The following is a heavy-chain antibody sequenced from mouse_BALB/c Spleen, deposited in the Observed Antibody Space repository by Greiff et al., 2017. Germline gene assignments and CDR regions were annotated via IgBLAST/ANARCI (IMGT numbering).Heavy chain of an antibody. D-gene: IGHD4-1*01. Sequence: VQLQQSGAELVRPGALVKLSCKASGFNIKDYYMHWVKQRPEQGLEWIGWIDPENGNTIYDPKFQGKASITADTSSNTAYLQLSSLTSEDTAVYYCAANWDRVAYWGQGTLVTVSA. CDR1: GFNIKDYY. CDR3: AANWDRVAY. V-gene: IGHV14-1*02. CDR2: IDPENGNT. J-gene: IGHJ3*01.